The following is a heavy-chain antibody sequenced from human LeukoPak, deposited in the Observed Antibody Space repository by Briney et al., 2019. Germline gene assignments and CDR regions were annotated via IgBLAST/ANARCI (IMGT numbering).Heavy chain of an antibody. CDR3: AGVDCSSTSCYQSFDY. CDR2: IYTSGST. V-gene: IGHV4-61*02. CDR1: GGSISSGNYY. D-gene: IGHD2-2*01. J-gene: IGHJ4*02. Sequence: PSETLSLTCTVSGGSISSGNYYWSWIRQPAGKGLEWIGRIYTSGSTNYNPSLKSRVTMSVDTSKNQFSLKLSSVTAADTAVYYCAGVDCSSTSCYQSFDYWGQGTLVTVSS.